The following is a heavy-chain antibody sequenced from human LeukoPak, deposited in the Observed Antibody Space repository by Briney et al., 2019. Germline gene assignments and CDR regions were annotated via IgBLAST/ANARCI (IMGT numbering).Heavy chain of an antibody. CDR3: ARGWNGFDY. D-gene: IGHD1-1*01. Sequence: PGGSLRLSCAASGFAFSNYWMNWVRQAPGKGLQWVANIKQDGSEKYYVDSVKGRFTISRDDAKKTLYLQMNSLRAEDTAVYYCARGWNGFDYWGQGTLVTVSS. CDR2: IKQDGSEK. V-gene: IGHV3-7*05. J-gene: IGHJ4*02. CDR1: GFAFSNYW.